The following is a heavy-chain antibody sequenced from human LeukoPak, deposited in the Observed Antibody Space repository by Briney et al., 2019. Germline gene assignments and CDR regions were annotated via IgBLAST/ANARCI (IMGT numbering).Heavy chain of an antibody. CDR1: GGTFISYA. CDR2: IIPIFGTA. V-gene: IGHV1-69*13. D-gene: IGHD2-2*01. Sequence: ASVKVSCKASGGTFISYAISWVRQAPGQGLEWMGGIIPIFGTANYAQKFQGRVTITADESTSTAYMELSSLRSEDTAVYYCARGSYCSSTSCYDAYGMDVWGQGTTVTVSS. J-gene: IGHJ6*02. CDR3: ARGSYCSSTSCYDAYGMDV.